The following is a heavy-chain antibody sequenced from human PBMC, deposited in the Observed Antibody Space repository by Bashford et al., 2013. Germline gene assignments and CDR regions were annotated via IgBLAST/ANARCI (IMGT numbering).Heavy chain of an antibody. Sequence: GSLRLSCAASGFTFSSYGMHWVRQAPGKGLEWVAVIWYDGSNEYYADSVKGRFTVSRDNSKNTLHLQMNSLRPEDTALYYCAITRVTFIVEATLGYWGQGTLVTVSS. CDR2: IWYDGSNE. J-gene: IGHJ4*02. CDR1: GFTFSSYG. V-gene: IGHV3-33*08. D-gene: IGHD1-26*01. CDR3: AITRVTFIVEATLGY.